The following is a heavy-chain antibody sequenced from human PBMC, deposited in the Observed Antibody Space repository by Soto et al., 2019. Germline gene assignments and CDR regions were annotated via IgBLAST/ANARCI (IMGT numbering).Heavy chain of an antibody. D-gene: IGHD6-13*01. V-gene: IGHV4-4*02. J-gene: IGHJ5*02. CDR2: IYHIGST. CDR3: ARERHSISWYRSMFDP. Sequence: SETLSLTCAVSGGSISSSNWLSWFLQPPVNGLDLIGEIYHIGSTNYNPSLKSRVTISLYNSKNHFSLKLISLTAADTAVYYFARERHSISWYRSMFDPWGQGTLVTVSS. CDR1: GGSISSSNW.